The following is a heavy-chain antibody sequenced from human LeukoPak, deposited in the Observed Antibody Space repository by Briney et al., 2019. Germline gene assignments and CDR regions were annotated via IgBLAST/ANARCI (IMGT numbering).Heavy chain of an antibody. V-gene: IGHV3-23*01. J-gene: IGHJ4*02. CDR2: ISGSGGST. D-gene: IGHD3-10*01. Sequence: AGGSLRLSCAASGFTLSSYAMSWVRQAPGKGLEWVSAISGSGGSTYYADSVKGRFTISRDNSKNTLYLQMNSLRAEDTAVYYCAKAASGMVGSGSHYFDYWGQGTLVTVSS. CDR3: AKAASGMVGSGSHYFDY. CDR1: GFTLSSYA.